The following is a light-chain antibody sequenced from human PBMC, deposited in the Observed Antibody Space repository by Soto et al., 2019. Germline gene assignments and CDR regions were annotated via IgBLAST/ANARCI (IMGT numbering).Light chain of an antibody. CDR1: QSLVYSNGNAY. J-gene: IGKJ1*01. Sequence: DAVLTQSPLSLPVTLGQPAAISCRSSQSLVYSNGNAYLIWFQQRPGQSPRRLIYQVSTRDAGVPDRFSGSGSGTYFTLTISRAEAEDVGLYYCMQGTHWPWTFGQGTKVEIK. V-gene: IGKV2-30*01. CDR2: QVS. CDR3: MQGTHWPWT.